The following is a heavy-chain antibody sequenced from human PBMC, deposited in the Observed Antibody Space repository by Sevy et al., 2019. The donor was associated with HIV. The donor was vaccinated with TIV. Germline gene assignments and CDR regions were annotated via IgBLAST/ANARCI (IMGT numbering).Heavy chain of an antibody. D-gene: IGHD3-22*01. V-gene: IGHV3-21*01. J-gene: IGHJ4*02. CDR2: ISSSSSYI. CDR1: GFTFSSYA. Sequence: GGSLRLSCAASGFTFSSYAMSWVRQAPGKGLEWVSSISSSSSYIYYADSVKGRFTISRDNAKNSLYLQMNSLRAEDTAVYYCARTPLTMIVVVPLDYWGQGTLVTVSS. CDR3: ARTPLTMIVVVPLDY.